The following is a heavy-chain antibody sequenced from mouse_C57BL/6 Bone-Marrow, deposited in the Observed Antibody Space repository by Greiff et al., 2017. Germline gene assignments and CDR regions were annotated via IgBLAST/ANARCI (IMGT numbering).Heavy chain of an antibody. CDR3: ARSNYGSRDWYFDV. CDR2: IYPGSGST. CDR1: GYTFTSYW. Sequence: QVQLQQPGAELVKPGASVKMSCKASGYTFTSYWITWVKQRPGQGLEWIGDIYPGSGSTNYNEKFKSKATLTVDTSSSTAYMQLSSLTSEDSAVYYCARSNYGSRDWYFDVWGTGTTVTVSS. J-gene: IGHJ1*03. D-gene: IGHD1-1*01. V-gene: IGHV1-55*01.